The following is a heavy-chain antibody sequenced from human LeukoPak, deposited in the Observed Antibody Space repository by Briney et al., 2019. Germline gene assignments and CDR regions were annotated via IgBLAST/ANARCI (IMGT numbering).Heavy chain of an antibody. D-gene: IGHD1-1*01. Sequence: ASVKVSCKASGYTFTGYYMHWVRQAPGQGLEWMGWINPNSGGTNYAQKFRGRVTMTRVTSNSTAYMDLSRLRSDDTAVYYCARDDDFVDYWGQGSLVTVSS. J-gene: IGHJ4*02. CDR3: ARDDDFVDY. CDR2: INPNSGGT. CDR1: GYTFTGYY. V-gene: IGHV1-2*02.